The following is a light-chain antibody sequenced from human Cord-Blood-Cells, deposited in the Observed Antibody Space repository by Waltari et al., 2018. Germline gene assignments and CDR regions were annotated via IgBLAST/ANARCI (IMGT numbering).Light chain of an antibody. V-gene: IGLV3-1*01. CDR2: QDS. J-gene: IGLJ1*01. CDR3: QAWDSSTEEGV. Sequence: SYELTQPPSVSVSPGQTASITCSGEQMGDNYACWYQQKPGQSPVLVIYQDSKRPSGIPERFSGSNSGNTATLTISGTQAMDEADYYCQAWDSSTEEGVFGTGTKVTVL. CDR1: QMGDNY.